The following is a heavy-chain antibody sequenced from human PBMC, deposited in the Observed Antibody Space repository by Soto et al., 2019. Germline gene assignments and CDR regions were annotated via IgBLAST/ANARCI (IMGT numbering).Heavy chain of an antibody. V-gene: IGHV3-48*04. Sequence: GGSLRLSCAASGFTFSSYSMNWVRQAPGKGLEWVSYISSSSSTIYYADSVKGRFTISRDNTKDTVYLQMHSLRAEDTAVYLCTRATGSYFDYWGQGAQVTVSS. CDR3: TRATGSYFDY. CDR2: ISSSSSTI. J-gene: IGHJ4*02. D-gene: IGHD1-26*01. CDR1: GFTFSSYS.